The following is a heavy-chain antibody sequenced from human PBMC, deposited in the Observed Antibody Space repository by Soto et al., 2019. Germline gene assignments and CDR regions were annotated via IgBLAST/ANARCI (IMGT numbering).Heavy chain of an antibody. D-gene: IGHD1-1*01. V-gene: IGHV3-30*03. Sequence: GGSLRLSCAASGFTFSSYGMHWVRQAPGKGLEWVAIISHDGSYKYYAESVKGRFTISRDNSKNTLYLQMNSLRIEDTAVYYCARELERVFDYWGQGTLVTVSS. CDR3: ARELERVFDY. J-gene: IGHJ4*02. CDR2: ISHDGSYK. CDR1: GFTFSSYG.